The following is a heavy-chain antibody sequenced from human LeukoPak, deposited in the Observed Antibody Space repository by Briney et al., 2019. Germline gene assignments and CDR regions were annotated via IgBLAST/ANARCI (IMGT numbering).Heavy chain of an antibody. CDR2: ISAYNGNT. V-gene: IGHV1-18*01. CDR3: ARGFAGAAEWLLSTFDP. J-gene: IGHJ5*02. CDR1: GYTFTSYG. Sequence: ASVKVSCKASGYTFTSYGISWVRQAPGQGLEWMGWISAYNGNTNYAQKLQGRVTMTTDTSTSTAYMELRSLRSDDTAVYYCARGFAGAAEWLLSTFDPWGQGTLVTVSS. D-gene: IGHD3-3*01.